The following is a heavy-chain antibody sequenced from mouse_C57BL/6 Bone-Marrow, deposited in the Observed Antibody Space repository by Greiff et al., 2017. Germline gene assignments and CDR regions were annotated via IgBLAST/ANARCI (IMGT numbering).Heavy chain of an antibody. J-gene: IGHJ3*01. V-gene: IGHV1-39*01. CDR1: GYYFTDYN. CDR2: INPNYGTT. Sequence: VQLQQSGPELVKPGASVKISCKASGYYFTDYNMNWVKQSNGKSLEWIGLINPNYGTTSYNQKFKGKATLTVDQSSSTAYMQLNSLTSEDSAVYYCARGMANWDWLAVWGQGTLVTVSA. CDR3: ARGMANWDWLAV. D-gene: IGHD4-1*01.